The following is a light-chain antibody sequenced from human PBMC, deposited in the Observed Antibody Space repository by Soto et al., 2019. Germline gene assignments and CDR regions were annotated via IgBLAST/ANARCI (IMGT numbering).Light chain of an antibody. CDR2: IAS. J-gene: IGKJ1*01. Sequence: EIVLTQSPGTLSLFPGERATLSCRATQSVNSDYLAWYQQKPGQAPRLLFYIASRRATDIPDRFSGSGSGTDFTLTINRLEPEDFAVYYCQQYGTSPWTFGQGTKVEIK. CDR3: QQYGTSPWT. CDR1: QSVNSDY. V-gene: IGKV3-20*01.